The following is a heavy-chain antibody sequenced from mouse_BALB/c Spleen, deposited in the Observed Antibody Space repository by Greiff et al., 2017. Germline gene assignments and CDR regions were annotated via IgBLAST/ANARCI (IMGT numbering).Heavy chain of an antibody. J-gene: IGHJ3*01. CDR3: ARTITTAPWFAY. Sequence: QVQLQQSGPELVRPGVSVKISCKGSGYTFTDYAMHWVKQSHAKSLEWIGVISTYYGNTNYNQKFKGKATMTVDKSSSTAYMELARLTSEDSAIYYCARTITTAPWFAYWGQGTLVTVSA. CDR2: ISTYYGNT. D-gene: IGHD1-2*01. CDR1: GYTFTDYA. V-gene: IGHV1-67*01.